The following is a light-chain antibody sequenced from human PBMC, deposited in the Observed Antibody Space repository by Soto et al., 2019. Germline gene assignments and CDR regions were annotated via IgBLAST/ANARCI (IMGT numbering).Light chain of an antibody. CDR2: EAS. CDR3: QQANSFPIT. CDR1: QTISSY. J-gene: IGKJ5*01. Sequence: DIQLTQSPSSLSASLGDRVTLTCRASQTISSYLNWYQQKPGKAPKLLIYEASSLQSGVPSRISGSGSGTDFTLTISSLQPEDFATYYCQQANSFPITFGQGTRLEIK. V-gene: IGKV1-39*01.